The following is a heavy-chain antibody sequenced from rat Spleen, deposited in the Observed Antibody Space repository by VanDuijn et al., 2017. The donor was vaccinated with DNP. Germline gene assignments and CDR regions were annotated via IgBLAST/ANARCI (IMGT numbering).Heavy chain of an antibody. CDR2: ISYDGSST. CDR3: AKGGDYGGFDY. J-gene: IGHJ2*01. D-gene: IGHD1-11*01. V-gene: IGHV5S10*01. Sequence: EVQLVESGGGLVQPGRSRKLSCAASGFTFSNYDMAWVRQAPKKGLEWVATISYDGSSTYYRDSVKGRFTISRDNAENTGYLQMNSLRSEDTASYYCAKGGDYGGFDYWGQGVMVTVSS. CDR1: GFTFSNYD.